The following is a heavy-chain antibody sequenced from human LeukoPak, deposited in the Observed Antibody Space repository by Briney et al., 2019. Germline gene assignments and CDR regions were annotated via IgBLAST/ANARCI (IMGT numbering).Heavy chain of an antibody. V-gene: IGHV4-59*12. CDR2: IYYSGST. CDR1: GDSISSYY. Sequence: SETLSLTCTVSGDSISSYYWSWIRQPPGKGLEWIGYIYYSGSTNYNPSLKSRVTISVDTSKNQFSLRLSSVTAADTAVYYCAGAYCGGDCYSGRAFDIWGQGTMVTVSS. J-gene: IGHJ3*02. D-gene: IGHD2-21*02. CDR3: AGAYCGGDCYSGRAFDI.